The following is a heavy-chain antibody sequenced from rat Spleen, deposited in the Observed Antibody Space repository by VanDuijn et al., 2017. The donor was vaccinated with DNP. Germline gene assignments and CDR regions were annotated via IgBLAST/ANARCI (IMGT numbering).Heavy chain of an antibody. J-gene: IGHJ4*01. CDR1: GFTFSDYY. D-gene: IGHD1-12*02. CDR2: IGYDGGST. CDR3: TTEGHFITMMVQGAMDA. Sequence: EVQLVESGGGLVQPGRSLKLSCAASGFTFSDYYMAWVRQAPPKGLEWVASIGYDGGSTYNRDSGKRRVTITRDNAKSSLYLQMDSRRSEDTATYYCTTEGHFITMMVQGAMDAWGQGTSVTVSS. V-gene: IGHV5-20*01.